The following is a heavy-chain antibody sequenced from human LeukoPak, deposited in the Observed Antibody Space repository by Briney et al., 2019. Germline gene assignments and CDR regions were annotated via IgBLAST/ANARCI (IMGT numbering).Heavy chain of an antibody. CDR1: GYTFTSDG. CDR2: ISAYNGNT. J-gene: IGHJ4*02. V-gene: IGHV1-18*01. Sequence: SVKVSCKASGYTFTSDGISWVRQAPGQGLEWMGWISAYNGNTNYAQKLQGRVTMTTDTSTSTAYMELRSLRSDDTAVYYCARDMYSSSWYYFDYWGQGTLVTVSS. D-gene: IGHD6-13*01. CDR3: ARDMYSSSWYYFDY.